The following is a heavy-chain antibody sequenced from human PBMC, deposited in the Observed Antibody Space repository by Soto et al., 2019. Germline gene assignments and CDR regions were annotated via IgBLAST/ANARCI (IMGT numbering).Heavy chain of an antibody. J-gene: IGHJ4*02. D-gene: IGHD2-21*01. CDR1: GFFVIRNY. Sequence: SLRLSCATSGFFVIRNYMHWVRQAPGKGLEWVSVMYSDGKTYYAESVKGRFTISRGNSKSTVFLHMKSLRAEDPAVYYCARSPYCGIECNSGYLEFWGPGSLVTVSS. V-gene: IGHV3-53*01. CDR2: MYSDGKT. CDR3: ARSPYCGIECNSGYLEF.